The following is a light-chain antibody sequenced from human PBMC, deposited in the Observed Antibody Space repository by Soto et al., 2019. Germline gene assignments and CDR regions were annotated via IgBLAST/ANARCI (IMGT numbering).Light chain of an antibody. Sequence: DIQMTQSPSSLSASVGDRVTITCRASQSISSYVNWYQQKPGKAPNLLIYAASILESGVPSRFSGRGSGTDFTLTISSLQPEDFATYYCQQSYSTPLTFGGGTKVEIK. CDR1: QSISSY. V-gene: IGKV1-39*01. CDR3: QQSYSTPLT. J-gene: IGKJ4*01. CDR2: AAS.